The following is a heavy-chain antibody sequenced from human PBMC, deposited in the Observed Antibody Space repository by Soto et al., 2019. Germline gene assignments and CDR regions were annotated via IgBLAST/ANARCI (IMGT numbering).Heavy chain of an antibody. D-gene: IGHD3-16*01. CDR3: AKGLVWGKYYYGMDV. CDR2: ISGSGGST. CDR1: GFTFSSFA. V-gene: IGHV3-23*01. Sequence: GGSLRLSCAASGFTFSSFAMSWVRQAPGKGLEWVSAISGSGGSTYYADSVKGRFTISRDNSKNTLYLQMNSLRAEDTAVYYCAKGLVWGKYYYGMDVWGQGTTVTASS. J-gene: IGHJ6*02.